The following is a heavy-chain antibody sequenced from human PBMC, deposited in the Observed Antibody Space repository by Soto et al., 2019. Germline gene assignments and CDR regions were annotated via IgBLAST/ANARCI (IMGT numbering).Heavy chain of an antibody. V-gene: IGHV1-69*01. CDR1: GGTFTTYA. D-gene: IGHD4-4*01. J-gene: IGHJ6*02. CDR2: IIPMYNKP. Sequence: QVQLVQSGAEVKKPGSSVRVSCQASGGTFTTYAFNWVRQAPGQGLEWMGGIIPMYNKPNYAPNFLGRVTLSADPSTSTAYMELTTLRSEDTAVYFCARGYSGGYYYAMDVWGQGITVTVSS. CDR3: ARGYSGGYYYAMDV.